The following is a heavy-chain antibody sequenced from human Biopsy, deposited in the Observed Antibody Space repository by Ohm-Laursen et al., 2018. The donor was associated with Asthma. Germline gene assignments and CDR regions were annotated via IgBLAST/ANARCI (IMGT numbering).Heavy chain of an antibody. Sequence: ASVTVSCKASGYTFINYAIHWVRQAPGQRLEWMGWINAGNGNTKYSQKFQGRVTITRDTSASTAYMDLSSLRSEDTAVYYCARTYYDFLTGQVNDAFDIWGQGTMVTVSS. D-gene: IGHD3-9*01. CDR2: INAGNGNT. CDR3: ARTYYDFLTGQVNDAFDI. CDR1: GYTFINYA. J-gene: IGHJ3*02. V-gene: IGHV1-3*01.